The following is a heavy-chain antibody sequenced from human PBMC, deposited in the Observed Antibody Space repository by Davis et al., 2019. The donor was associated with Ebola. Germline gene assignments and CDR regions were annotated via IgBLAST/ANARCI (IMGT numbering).Heavy chain of an antibody. V-gene: IGHV4-31*03. CDR1: GGSISSGGYY. CDR3: ARKMESGSYKNFDY. J-gene: IGHJ4*02. D-gene: IGHD1-26*01. Sequence: SETLSLTCTVSGGSISSGGYYWSWIRQHPGKGLEWIGYIYYSGSTYYNPSLKSRVTISVDTSKNQFSLNLRSLTAADTAVYYCARKMESGSYKNFDYWGQGALVTVSS. CDR2: IYYSGST.